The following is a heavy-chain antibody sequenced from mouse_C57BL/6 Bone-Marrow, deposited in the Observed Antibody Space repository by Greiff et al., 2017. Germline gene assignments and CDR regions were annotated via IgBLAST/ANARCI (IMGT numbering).Heavy chain of an antibody. CDR2: IYPRAGST. CDR1: GYTFTSYD. J-gene: IGHJ3*01. V-gene: IGHV1-85*01. CDR3: ARPLPY. Sequence: VQLVESGPELVKPGASVKLSCKASGYTFTSYDINWVKQRPGQGLEWIGWIYPRAGSTTYNEKFKGKATLTVDTSSSTAYMELHSLTSEDSAVYFCARPLPYWGQGTLVTVSA.